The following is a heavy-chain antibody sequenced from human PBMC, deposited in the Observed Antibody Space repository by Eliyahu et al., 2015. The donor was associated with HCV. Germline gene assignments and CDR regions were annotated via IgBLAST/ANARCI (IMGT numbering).Heavy chain of an antibody. CDR3: AKHAETWEDCSGGHCGDYFDD. CDR1: GVTFSNYA. V-gene: IGHV3-23*01. CDR2: ISPGGGGT. Sequence: VQLSESGGGPAQPGGSLRLSCAASGVTFSNYAXTWVRQAPGRGLEWVASISPGGGGTYYAASVRGRFTISRDNYMSRLYLQMDSLRVEDTALYHCAKHAETWEDCSGGHCGDYFDDWGQGAHVSVSS. J-gene: IGHJ4*02. D-gene: IGHD2-15*01.